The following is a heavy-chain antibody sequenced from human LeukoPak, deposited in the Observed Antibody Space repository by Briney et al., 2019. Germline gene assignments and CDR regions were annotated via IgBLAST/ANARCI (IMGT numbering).Heavy chain of an antibody. V-gene: IGHV4-59*01. CDR2: IYYSGST. J-gene: IGHJ1*01. Sequence: SETLSLTCTVSGGSISSYYWSWIRQPPGKGLEWIGYIYYSGSTNYNPSLKSRVTISVDTSKNQFSLNLNSVTAADTAVYYCARGGAARLHFQNWGQGTLVTVSS. CDR1: GGSISSYY. D-gene: IGHD6-6*01. CDR3: ARGGAARLHFQN.